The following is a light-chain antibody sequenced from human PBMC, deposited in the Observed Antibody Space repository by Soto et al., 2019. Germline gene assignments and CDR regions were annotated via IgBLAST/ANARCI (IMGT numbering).Light chain of an antibody. V-gene: IGKV4-1*01. CDR1: QSILYSSNNKNY. CDR3: QQYYLPPLT. J-gene: IGKJ1*01. CDR2: WAS. Sequence: DFVMTQSPDSLAVSLGERATINCKSSQSILYSSNNKNYLAWYQQKPGQPPKLLIYWASTRESGVPDRFSGSGSVTDFTLTISSLQAEDVAVYYCQQYYLPPLTFGQGTKVEVK.